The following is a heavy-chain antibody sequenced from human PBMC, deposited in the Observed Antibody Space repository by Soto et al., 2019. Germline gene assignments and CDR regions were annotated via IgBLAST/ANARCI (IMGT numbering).Heavy chain of an antibody. CDR1: GVTFSAYV. V-gene: IGHV3-23*01. J-gene: IGHJ4*02. Sequence: PGGSLRLSCRTSGVTFSAYVMSWVRQAPGKGLEWVATIGAAFDTYYADYVQRRFTISRDNSKSTLFLVLNSLRADDTALYYCTKDYTSTLFYSDSWGQGALGTVSS. CDR3: TKDYTSTLFYSDS. CDR2: IGAAFDT.